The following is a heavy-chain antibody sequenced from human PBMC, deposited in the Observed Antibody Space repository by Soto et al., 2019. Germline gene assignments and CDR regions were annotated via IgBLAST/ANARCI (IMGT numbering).Heavy chain of an antibody. CDR3: ATVGYCSSTSCYTDYYYGMDV. Sequence: SVKVSCKASVGTFSSYAISWVRQAPGQGLEWMGGIIPIFGTANYAQKFQGRVTITADESTSTAYMELSSLRSEDTAVYYCATVGYCSSTSCYTDYYYGMDVWGQGTTVTGSS. D-gene: IGHD2-2*02. CDR1: VGTFSSYA. J-gene: IGHJ6*02. V-gene: IGHV1-69*13. CDR2: IIPIFGTA.